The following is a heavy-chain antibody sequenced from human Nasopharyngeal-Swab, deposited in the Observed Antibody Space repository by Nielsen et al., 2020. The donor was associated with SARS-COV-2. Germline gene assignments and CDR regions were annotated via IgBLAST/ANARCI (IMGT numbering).Heavy chain of an antibody. V-gene: IGHV4-59*01. CDR1: GGSISSYY. Sequence: SETLSLTCTVSGGSISSYYWSWIRQPPGKGLEWIGYIYYSGSTNYNPSLKSRVTILVDTSTNQFSLKLSSVTAADTAVYYCARVRGTIFGVVTAPGYFDYWGQGTLVTVSS. D-gene: IGHD3-3*01. CDR3: ARVRGTIFGVVTAPGYFDY. J-gene: IGHJ4*02. CDR2: IYYSGST.